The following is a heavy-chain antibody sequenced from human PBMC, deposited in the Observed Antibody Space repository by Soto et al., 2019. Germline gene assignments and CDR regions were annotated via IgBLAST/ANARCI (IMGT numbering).Heavy chain of an antibody. D-gene: IGHD1-26*01. CDR2: ISSSGSVT. CDR3: AKEATNINNFDY. V-gene: IGHV3-48*03. CDR1: GFTFDNYE. J-gene: IGHJ4*02. Sequence: GGSLRLSCAASGFTFDNYEMNWVRQAQGKGLEWLSYISSSGSVTYYADSVKGRFTISRDNAKYSLFLQMNSLRAEDTAVYYCAKEATNINNFDYWGQGTLVTVSS.